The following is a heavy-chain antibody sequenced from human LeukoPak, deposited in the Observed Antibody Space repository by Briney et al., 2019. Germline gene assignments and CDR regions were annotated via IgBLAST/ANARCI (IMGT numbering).Heavy chain of an antibody. CDR1: GFTFDDYA. CDR2: ISGDGGST. D-gene: IGHD6-13*01. Sequence: PGGSLRLSCAASGFTFDDYAMHWVRQAPGKGLEWVSLISGDGGSTYYADSVKGRFTISRDNSKNSLYLQMNSLRPEDTALYYCARGMYSSSSGNAFHIWGQGTMVTVSS. V-gene: IGHV3-43*02. CDR3: ARGMYSSSSGNAFHI. J-gene: IGHJ3*02.